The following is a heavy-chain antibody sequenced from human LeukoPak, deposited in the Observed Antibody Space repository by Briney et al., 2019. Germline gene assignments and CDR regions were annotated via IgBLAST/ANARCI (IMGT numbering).Heavy chain of an antibody. J-gene: IGHJ6*03. Sequence: ASVKVSCKASGYTFTSYDINWVRQATGQGLEWMGWMNPNSGNTGYAQKFQGRVTITRNTSISTAYMELSSLRSEDTAVYYRARDRGYSGYDDYYYYYMDVWGKGTTVTVSS. V-gene: IGHV1-8*03. CDR3: ARDRGYSGYDDYYYYYMDV. D-gene: IGHD5-12*01. CDR2: MNPNSGNT. CDR1: GYTFTSYD.